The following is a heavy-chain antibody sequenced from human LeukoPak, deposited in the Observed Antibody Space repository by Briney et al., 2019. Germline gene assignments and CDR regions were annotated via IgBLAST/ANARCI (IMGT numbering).Heavy chain of an antibody. V-gene: IGHV3-23*01. D-gene: IGHD3-10*01. Sequence: GGSLRLSCAASGLTFSSYAMSWVRQAPGKGLEWVSGISGTGGSTYYADSVKGRFTISRDNSKNTLYLQINSLRAEDTAVYFCAKVWFGEDTYLDFWGQGTLVTVSS. CDR2: ISGTGGST. CDR1: GLTFSSYA. J-gene: IGHJ4*02. CDR3: AKVWFGEDTYLDF.